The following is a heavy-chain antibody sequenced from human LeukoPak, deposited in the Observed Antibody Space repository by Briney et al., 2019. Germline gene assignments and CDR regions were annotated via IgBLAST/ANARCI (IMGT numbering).Heavy chain of an antibody. D-gene: IGHD3-10*01. V-gene: IGHV3-7*01. CDR2: IKQDGSGI. J-gene: IGHJ4*02. Sequence: PGGCLRLSCAASGFTFSKFWMSWVRQVPGGGLEWVANIKQDGSGIHYVDSVKGRFTISRDNAQNSLSLHMHSLRAEDTAVYYCTRDRQGSGIYSTDYWGRGTLVTVSS. CDR3: TRDRQGSGIYSTDY. CDR1: GFTFSKFW.